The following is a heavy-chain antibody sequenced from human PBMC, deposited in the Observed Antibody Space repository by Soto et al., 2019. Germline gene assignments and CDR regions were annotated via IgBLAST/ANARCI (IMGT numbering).Heavy chain of an antibody. CDR3: ARDLVSYSVYDGINN. CDR2: ISAYNGTT. V-gene: IGHV1-18*01. CDR1: GFKCTIYG. J-gene: IGHJ4*01. D-gene: IGHD5-12*01. Sequence: ASLKVSCNTSGFKCTIYGITWVLQAPGQGLEWMGWISAYNGTTNYARNFQGRITLTTDTSTSTAYMEMRSLRSDDTAVYYCARDLVSYSVYDGINNWGHGTLVNVSS.